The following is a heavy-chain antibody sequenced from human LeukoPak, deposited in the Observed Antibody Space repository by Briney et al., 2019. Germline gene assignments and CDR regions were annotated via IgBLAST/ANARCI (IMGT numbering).Heavy chain of an antibody. CDR3: ATYRQVLLPFES. CDR2: IKEDGSDK. D-gene: IGHD2-8*02. V-gene: IGHV3-7*03. J-gene: IGHJ4*02. Sequence: GGSLRLSCTTSGFTFSNYWMSWVRQAPGKGLEWVANIKEDGSDKYYVDSAKGRFTISRDNAKNSLYLQMNSLRAEDTAIYYCATYRQVLLPFESWGQGTLVTVSS. CDR1: GFTFSNYW.